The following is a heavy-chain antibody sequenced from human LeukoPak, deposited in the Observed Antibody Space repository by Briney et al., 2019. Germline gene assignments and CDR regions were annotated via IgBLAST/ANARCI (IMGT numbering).Heavy chain of an antibody. CDR3: ARHPPRSSGSPFDY. CDR1: GFTFSSYS. V-gene: IGHV3-21*01. Sequence: GGSLRLSCAASGFTFSSYSMNWVRQAPGKGLEWVSSISSSSSYIYYADSVKGRFTISRDNAKNSLYLQMNSLRAEDTAVYYCARHPPRSSGSPFDYWGQGTLVTVSS. J-gene: IGHJ4*02. D-gene: IGHD1-26*01. CDR2: ISSSSSYI.